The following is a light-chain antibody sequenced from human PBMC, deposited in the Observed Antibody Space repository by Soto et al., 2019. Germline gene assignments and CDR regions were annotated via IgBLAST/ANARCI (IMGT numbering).Light chain of an antibody. CDR2: GAS. CDR1: QDISDNY. CDR3: QQYGAFPSN. Sequence: EIVLTQSPGTLSLSPGQRATLSCRASQDISDNYVAWYQQKPGQAPRLLIYGASNWANAIPGRFSGSGLGTDFTITISRLETEDFAAYHCQQYGAFPSNFGHGTKLEIK. V-gene: IGKV3-20*01. J-gene: IGKJ2*01.